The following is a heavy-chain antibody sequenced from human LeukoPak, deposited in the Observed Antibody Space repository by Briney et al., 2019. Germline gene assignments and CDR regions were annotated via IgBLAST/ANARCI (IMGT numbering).Heavy chain of an antibody. CDR2: ITPKSGDT. Sequence: ASVTVSCKASGYTFSDFYIHWVRQAPGQGLEYVGWITPKSGDTYSPQRFQGRVTMTRDAFISTAYMELSSLRSDDTAVYFCARVRLADERAWAYWGQGTLVTVSS. CDR3: ARVRLADERAWAY. CDR1: GYTFSDFY. J-gene: IGHJ4*02. V-gene: IGHV1-2*02. D-gene: IGHD3-3*02.